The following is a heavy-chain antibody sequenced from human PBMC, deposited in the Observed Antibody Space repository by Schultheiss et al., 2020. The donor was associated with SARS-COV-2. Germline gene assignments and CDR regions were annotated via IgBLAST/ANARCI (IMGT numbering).Heavy chain of an antibody. CDR2: INPNSGGT. J-gene: IGHJ5*02. Sequence: ASVKVSCKASGYTFTGYYMHWVRQAPGQGLEWMGWINPNSGGTNYAQKFQGRVTMTRNTSISTAYMELSSLRSEDTAVYYCAGGRDCSGGSCYSDWFDPWGQGTLVTVSS. CDR3: AGGRDCSGGSCYSDWFDP. V-gene: IGHV1-2*02. D-gene: IGHD2-15*01. CDR1: GYTFTGYY.